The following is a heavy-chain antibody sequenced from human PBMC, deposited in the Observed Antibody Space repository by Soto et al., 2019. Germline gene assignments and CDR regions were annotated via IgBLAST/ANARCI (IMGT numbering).Heavy chain of an antibody. V-gene: IGHV1-69*08. D-gene: IGHD3-16*01. Sequence: QVQLVQSGAEVKKPGSSVRVSCKASGTIFSSYTISWVRLAPGQGLEWMGRIIPILGETNSAQKFQGRVTLTADKSTNTAYMELNSLRLEDTAVYYCARGLGGRMDDWGQGTTGTVSS. CDR2: IIPILGET. J-gene: IGHJ6*02. CDR1: GTIFSSYT. CDR3: ARGLGGRMDD.